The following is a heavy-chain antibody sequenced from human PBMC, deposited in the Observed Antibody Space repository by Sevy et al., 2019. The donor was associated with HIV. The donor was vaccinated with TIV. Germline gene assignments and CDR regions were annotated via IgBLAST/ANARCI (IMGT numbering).Heavy chain of an antibody. D-gene: IGHD6-13*01. J-gene: IGHJ4*02. CDR1: GFTFNSFW. Sequence: GGSLRLSCVGSGFTFNSFWMHWVRQAPGKGLVWVSHINSDGSTTDYADSVKGRFTISRDNAKNTLYLQMNSPRVEDTAVYYCASWGGILAAAGGCWGRGTLVTVSS. CDR2: INSDGSTT. CDR3: ASWGGILAAAGGC. V-gene: IGHV3-74*01.